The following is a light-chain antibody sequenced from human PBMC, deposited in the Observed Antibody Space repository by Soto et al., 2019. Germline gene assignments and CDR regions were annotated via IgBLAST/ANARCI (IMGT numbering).Light chain of an antibody. Sequence: EIVLTQSPATLSLSPGERATLSCRASQSVSSYLAWYQQKPGQAPRLLIYDASNRATDIPARFSGSGSGTDFTLTISSLEPEDFAVYYCQQYSNWPRVTFGPGTKVDIK. V-gene: IGKV3-11*01. CDR2: DAS. CDR1: QSVSSY. J-gene: IGKJ3*01. CDR3: QQYSNWPRVT.